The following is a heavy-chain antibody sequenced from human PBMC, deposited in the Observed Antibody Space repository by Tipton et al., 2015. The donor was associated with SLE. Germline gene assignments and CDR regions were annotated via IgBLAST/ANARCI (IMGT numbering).Heavy chain of an antibody. Sequence: GSLRLSCAVSGFNFSNYAMNWVRQAPGKGLEWVSSISSSSSYINYTDSVKGRFTISRDNAKNSLYLQMYSLRAEDAAVYYCARDRMVRGVTTMSDFDYWGQGTLVTVSS. J-gene: IGHJ4*02. CDR1: GFNFSNYA. CDR3: ARDRMVRGVTTMSDFDY. D-gene: IGHD3-10*01. V-gene: IGHV3-21*01. CDR2: ISSSSSYI.